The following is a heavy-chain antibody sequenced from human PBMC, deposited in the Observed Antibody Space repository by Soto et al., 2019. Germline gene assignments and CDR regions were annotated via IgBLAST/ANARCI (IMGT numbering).Heavy chain of an antibody. CDR1: GFSLNTGEVT. Sequence: SGPTLVNPTQTLTLTCVFSGFSLNTGEVTVGWIRQPPGNALEWVALIYWDDGKRYSPSLKSRLTITKETSRNQVVLTMTNVDPEDTATYFCAHSPAPRVYFQHWGEGTLVTVSS. V-gene: IGHV2-5*02. CDR3: AHSPAPRVYFQH. D-gene: IGHD3-10*01. J-gene: IGHJ1*01. CDR2: IYWDDGK.